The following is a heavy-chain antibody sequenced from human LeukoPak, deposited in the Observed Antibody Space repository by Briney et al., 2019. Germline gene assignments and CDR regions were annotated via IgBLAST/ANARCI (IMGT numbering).Heavy chain of an antibody. V-gene: IGHV3-23*01. Sequence: GGSLRLSCEASGFTFESFDMTWVRQAPGKGLEWVSLISGSGFHTFYAASERGRFTVSRDNSKNTMYLQMNTLRAEDTAIYYCARRKFYRLGKKKEPNWFDSWGQGTLVTVSS. CDR1: GFTFESFD. D-gene: IGHD3-16*01. J-gene: IGHJ5*01. CDR2: ISGSGFHT. CDR3: ARRKFYRLGKKKEPNWFDS.